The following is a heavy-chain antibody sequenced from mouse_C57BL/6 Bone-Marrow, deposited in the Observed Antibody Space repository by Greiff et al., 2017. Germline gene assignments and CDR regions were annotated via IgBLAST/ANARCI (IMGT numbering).Heavy chain of an antibody. V-gene: IGHV1-50*01. CDR1: GYTFTSYW. J-gene: IGHJ2*01. D-gene: IGHD4-1*01. CDR2: IDPSDSYT. Sequence: VQLQQPGAELVKPGASVKLSCKASGYTFTSYWMQWVKQRPGQGLEWIGEIDPSDSYTNYNQKFKGKATLTVDTSSSTAYMQLSSLTSEDSAVYYCARDWDLFDYWGQGTTLTVSS. CDR3: ARDWDLFDY.